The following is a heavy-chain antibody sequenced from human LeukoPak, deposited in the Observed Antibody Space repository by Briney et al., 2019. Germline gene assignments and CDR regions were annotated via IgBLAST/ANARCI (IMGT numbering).Heavy chain of an antibody. Sequence: SETLSLTCTVSGGSISSSSYYWGWIRQPPGKGLEWIGSIYYSGSTYYNPSLKSRVTISVDTSKNQFSLKLSSVTAADTAVYYCARERNYYDSSVNSYYMDVWGKGTTVTVSS. V-gene: IGHV4-39*07. CDR2: IYYSGST. CDR1: GGSISSSSYY. CDR3: ARERNYYDSSVNSYYMDV. J-gene: IGHJ6*03. D-gene: IGHD3-22*01.